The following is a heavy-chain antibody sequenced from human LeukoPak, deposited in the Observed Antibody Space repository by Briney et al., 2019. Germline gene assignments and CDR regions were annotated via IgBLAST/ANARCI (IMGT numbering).Heavy chain of an antibody. CDR1: GGSFSGYY. V-gene: IGHV4-34*01. CDR2: INHGGGT. CDR3: ARGMALDY. Sequence: PETLSLTCAVYGGSFSGYYWSWIRQPPGKGLEWIGEINHGGGTNYNPSLKSRVTISVDTSKNQFSLNLYSVTAADTAVYYCARGMALDYWGQGTLVTVSS. J-gene: IGHJ4*02. D-gene: IGHD3-10*01.